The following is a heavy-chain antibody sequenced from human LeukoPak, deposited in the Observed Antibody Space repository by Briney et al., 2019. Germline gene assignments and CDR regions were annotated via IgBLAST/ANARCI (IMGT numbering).Heavy chain of an antibody. CDR2: INPNSGGT. V-gene: IGHV1-2*02. CDR3: ARESWFGELLFLYYMDV. J-gene: IGHJ6*03. Sequence: GASVKVSCKASGYTFTGYYMHWVRQAPGQGLEWMGWINPNSGGTNYAQKFQGRVTMTRDTSISTAYMELSRLRSDDTAVYYCARESWFGELLFLYYMDVWGKGTTVTVSS. CDR1: GYTFTGYY. D-gene: IGHD3-10*01.